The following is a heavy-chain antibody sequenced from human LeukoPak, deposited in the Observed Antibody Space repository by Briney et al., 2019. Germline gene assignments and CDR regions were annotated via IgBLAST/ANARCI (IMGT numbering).Heavy chain of an antibody. V-gene: IGHV4-34*01. CDR2: INHSGST. J-gene: IGHJ4*02. CDR3: ARTGITMVRGVILNNYFDY. Sequence: SETLSLTRAVYGGSFSGYYWSWIRQPPGKGLEWIGEINHSGSTNYNPSLKSRVTISVDTSKNQFSLKLSSVTAADTAVYYCARTGITMVRGVILNNYFDYWGQGTLVTVSS. CDR1: GGSFSGYY. D-gene: IGHD3-10*01.